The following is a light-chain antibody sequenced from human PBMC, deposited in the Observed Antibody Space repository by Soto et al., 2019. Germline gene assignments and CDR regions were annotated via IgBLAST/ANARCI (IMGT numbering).Light chain of an antibody. CDR1: SSDVGSPDY. CDR3: SSFTATYTWV. J-gene: IGLJ3*02. Sequence: QSALTQPASVSGSPGQSITISCTGTSSDVGSPDYVSWYQQHPGKAPKLIIYEVTKWPSGVSSRFSGSKSDNTASLTISGLQPEDEADYYCSSFTATYTWVFGGGTKVTVL. V-gene: IGLV2-14*01. CDR2: EVT.